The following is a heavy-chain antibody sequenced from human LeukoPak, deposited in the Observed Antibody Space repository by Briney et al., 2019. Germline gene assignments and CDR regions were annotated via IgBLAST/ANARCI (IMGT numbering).Heavy chain of an antibody. V-gene: IGHV1-69*13. CDR1: GGTFSSYA. CDR3: ARAAYSSFYYYYYGMDV. CDR2: IIPIFGTA. Sequence: EASVKVSCTASGGTFSSYAISWVRQAPGQGLEWMGGIIPIFGTANYAQKFQGRVTITADESTSTAYMELSSLRSEDTAVYYCARAAYSSFYYYYYGMDVWGQGTTVTVSS. J-gene: IGHJ6*02. D-gene: IGHD6-6*01.